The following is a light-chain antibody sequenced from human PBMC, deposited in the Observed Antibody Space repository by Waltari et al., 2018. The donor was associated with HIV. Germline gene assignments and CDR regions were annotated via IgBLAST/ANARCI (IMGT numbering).Light chain of an antibody. CDR3: AAWGDSLTSFV. CDR2: RNN. CDR1: SSNTVRNY. J-gene: IGLJ1*01. V-gene: IGLV1-47*01. Sequence: QSVLTPPPSASETPGQRVTISCSGSSSNTVRNYVSWYQHLPGTAHKLLIYRNNQRPAGVPDRFSGAKSGTSASLAISGLRSEDEADYYCAAWGDSLTSFVFGTGTKVTVL.